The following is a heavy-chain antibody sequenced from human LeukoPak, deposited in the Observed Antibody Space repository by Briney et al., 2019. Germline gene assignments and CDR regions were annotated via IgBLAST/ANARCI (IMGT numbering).Heavy chain of an antibody. Sequence: SETLSLTCTVSGVSISSSNSYWGWIRQPPGKGLEWIGSIYYSGNTYYNASLKSQVSISIDTSKNQFSPRLTSVTAADTAVYYCARQTGSGLFILPGGQGTLVTVSS. V-gene: IGHV4-39*01. J-gene: IGHJ4*02. D-gene: IGHD3/OR15-3a*01. CDR2: IYYSGNT. CDR3: ARQTGSGLFILP. CDR1: GVSISSSNSY.